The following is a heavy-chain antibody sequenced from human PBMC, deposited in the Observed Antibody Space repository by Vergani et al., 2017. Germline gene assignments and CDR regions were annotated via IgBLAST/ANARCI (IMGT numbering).Heavy chain of an antibody. Sequence: EVQLVQSGAEVKKPGESLKISCKGSGYSFTSYWIGWVRQMPGKGLEWMGFIYPGDSDTRYSPSFQGQVTISADKSISTAYLQWSSLKASDTAMYSCARNRDYYGSGSWLSAFDIWGQGTMVTVSS. CDR2: IYPGDSDT. D-gene: IGHD3-10*01. J-gene: IGHJ3*02. CDR3: ARNRDYYGSGSWLSAFDI. V-gene: IGHV5-51*03. CDR1: GYSFTSYW.